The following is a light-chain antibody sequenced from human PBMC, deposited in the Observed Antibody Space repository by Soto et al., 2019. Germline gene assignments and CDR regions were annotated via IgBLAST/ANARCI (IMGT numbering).Light chain of an antibody. CDR2: NNN. Sequence: QSVLTQSPSASGTPGQRVTISCSGSSSNIGSNTVNWYQQLPGTAPKLLIYNNNQRPSGVPDRFSGSKSGTSASLAISGLQSEDEADYHCAAWDDSLNGHVVFGGGTKLTVL. CDR3: AAWDDSLNGHVV. CDR1: SSNIGSNT. J-gene: IGLJ2*01. V-gene: IGLV1-44*01.